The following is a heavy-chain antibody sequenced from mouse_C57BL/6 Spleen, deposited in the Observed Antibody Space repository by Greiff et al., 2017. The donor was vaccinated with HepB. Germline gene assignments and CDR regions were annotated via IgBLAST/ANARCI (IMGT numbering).Heavy chain of an antibody. V-gene: IGHV1-50*01. CDR3: ARYSNYEGAY. J-gene: IGHJ3*01. D-gene: IGHD2-5*01. Sequence: QVQLQQSGAELVKPGASVKLSCKASGYTFTSYWMQWVKQRPGQGLEWIGEIDPSDSYTNYNQKFKGKATLTVDTSSSTAYMQLSSLTSEDSAVYYCARYSNYEGAYWGQGTLVTVSA. CDR1: GYTFTSYW. CDR2: IDPSDSYT.